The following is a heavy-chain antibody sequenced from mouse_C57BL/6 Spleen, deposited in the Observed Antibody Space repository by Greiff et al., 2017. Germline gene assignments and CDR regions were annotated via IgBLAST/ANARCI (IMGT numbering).Heavy chain of an antibody. V-gene: IGHV1-69*01. D-gene: IGHD2-10*01. CDR2: IDPSDSYT. CDR1: GYTFTSYW. CDR3: ARVIPPTRYFDV. Sequence: VQLQQPGAELVMPGASVKLSCKASGYTFTSYWMHWVKQRPGQGLEWIGEIDPSDSYTNYNQKFKGKSTLTVDKSSSTAYMQLSSLTSEDSAVYYCARVIPPTRYFDVWGTGTTVTVSS. J-gene: IGHJ1*03.